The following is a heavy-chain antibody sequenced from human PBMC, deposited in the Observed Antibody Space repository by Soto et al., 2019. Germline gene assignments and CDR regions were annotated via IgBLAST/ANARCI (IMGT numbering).Heavy chain of an antibody. J-gene: IGHJ4*02. CDR2: ISYDGSNK. Sequence: GGSLRLSCAASGFTFSSYGMHWVRQAPGKGLEWVAVISYDGSNKYYADSVKGRFTISRDNSKNTLYLQMNSLRAEDTAVYYCAKDNWNDELGFDYWGQGTLVTVSS. CDR1: GFTFSSYG. CDR3: AKDNWNDELGFDY. D-gene: IGHD1-20*01. V-gene: IGHV3-30*18.